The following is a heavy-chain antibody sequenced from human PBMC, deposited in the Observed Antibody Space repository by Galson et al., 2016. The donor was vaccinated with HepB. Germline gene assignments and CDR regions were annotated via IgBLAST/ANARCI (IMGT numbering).Heavy chain of an antibody. CDR3: SLSGSYYFFDY. CDR2: IYDSGNT. D-gene: IGHD3-10*01. Sequence: ETLSLTCTVSGDSITSYRWSWIRQPPGKGLEWVGYIYDSGNTNYNPSLQCRVTLSVDTSQNRISLKLTSVTAADTAVYYCSLSGSYYFFDYWGQGILVTLSS. CDR1: GDSITSYR. J-gene: IGHJ4*02. V-gene: IGHV4-59*01.